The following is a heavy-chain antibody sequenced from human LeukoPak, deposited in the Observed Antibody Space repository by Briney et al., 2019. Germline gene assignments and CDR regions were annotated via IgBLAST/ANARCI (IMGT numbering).Heavy chain of an antibody. CDR3: ASPIAARRLVAFDI. Sequence: SETLSPPCTVSGGSISSSSYHWGWIRQPPGKGLEWIGSIYYSGSTYYNPSLKSRVTISVDTSKNQFSLKLRSVTAADTAVYYCASPIAARRLVAFDIWGQGT. CDR2: IYYSGST. J-gene: IGHJ3*02. D-gene: IGHD6-6*01. V-gene: IGHV4-39*01. CDR1: GGSISSSSYH.